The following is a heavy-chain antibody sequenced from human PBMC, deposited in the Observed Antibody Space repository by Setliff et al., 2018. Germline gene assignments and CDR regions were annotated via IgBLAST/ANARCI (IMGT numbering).Heavy chain of an antibody. CDR1: GFIFSSYE. J-gene: IGHJ4*02. CDR2: ISSSGTTI. CDR3: AREFTYYCDNTGYSGTSLDY. Sequence: VGSLRLSCAASGFIFSSYEMIWVRRAPGKGLESVSYISSSGTTIYNADSVKGRFTISRDNAKNSLFLQMNSLRAEDTAVYYCAREFTYYCDNTGYSGTSLDYWGQGALVTVSS. D-gene: IGHD3-22*01. V-gene: IGHV3-48*03.